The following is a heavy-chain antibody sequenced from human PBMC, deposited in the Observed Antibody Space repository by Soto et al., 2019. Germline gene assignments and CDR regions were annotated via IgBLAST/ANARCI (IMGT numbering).Heavy chain of an antibody. D-gene: IGHD2-2*01. V-gene: IGHV3-33*01. CDR3: ARAVSTTAVNWGDP. CDR1: GFTFWNYG. Sequence: QVQLVESGGGVVQPGRSLRLSCAASGFTFWNYGMHWVRQAPGKGQEWVATIWNNGNRKYYAVSVPGRFTISSDYSRNTLHLEMNSLRGEETALYYWARAVSTTAVNWGDPGGQGTQVTVSS. J-gene: IGHJ5*02. CDR2: IWNNGNRK.